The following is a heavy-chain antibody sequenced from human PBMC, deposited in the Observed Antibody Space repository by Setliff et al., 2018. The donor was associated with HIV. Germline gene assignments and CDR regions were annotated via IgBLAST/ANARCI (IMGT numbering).Heavy chain of an antibody. CDR1: GFNFTDAW. D-gene: IGHD2-15*01. CDR3: TTPWLY. CDR2: IKNKGDGGTT. Sequence: GSLRLSCTASGFNFTDAWMTWVRQAPGKGLEWVGRIKNKGDGGTTEYAAPVEGRFTISRDDPKTTLYLHMNDLKIDDTAVYYCTTPWLYWGQGTLVTVSS. V-gene: IGHV3-15*01. J-gene: IGHJ4*02.